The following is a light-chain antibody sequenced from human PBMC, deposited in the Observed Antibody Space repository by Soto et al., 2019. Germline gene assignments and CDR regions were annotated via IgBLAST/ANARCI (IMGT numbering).Light chain of an antibody. CDR1: SSDIGAGY. J-gene: IGLJ2*01. Sequence: QSVLTQPPSVSGAPGERVTISCTGSSSDIGAGYRVRWYQQVPGTAPKLLIYDNNKRPSGIPDRFSGSKSGTSGTLDITGLQTGDEADYYCATWDYSLTGEVFGGGTKVTVL. CDR3: ATWDYSLTGEV. V-gene: IGLV1-51*01. CDR2: DNN.